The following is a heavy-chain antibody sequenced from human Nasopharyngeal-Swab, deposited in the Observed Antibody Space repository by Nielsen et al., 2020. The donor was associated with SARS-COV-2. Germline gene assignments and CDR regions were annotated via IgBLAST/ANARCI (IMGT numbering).Heavy chain of an antibody. CDR2: ISSSSSYI. J-gene: IGHJ4*02. D-gene: IGHD3-3*01. CDR1: GFTFSSYS. CDR3: ARGPTIFGVVIDY. Sequence: GGSLRLSCAASGFTFSSYSMNWVRRAPGKGLEWVSSISSSSSYIYYADSVKGRFTISRDNAKNSLYLQMNSLRAEDTAVYYCARGPTIFGVVIDYWGQGTLVTVSS. V-gene: IGHV3-21*01.